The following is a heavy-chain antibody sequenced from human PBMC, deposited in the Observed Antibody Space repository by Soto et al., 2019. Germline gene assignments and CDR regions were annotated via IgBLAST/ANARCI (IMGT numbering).Heavy chain of an antibody. V-gene: IGHV3-30*18. Sequence: PGRSLRLSCAASGFTFSSHCTHWVRQAPGKGLEWVAVISYDGSNEYYAASVKGRFTISRDNSKNTLYLQMNSLRPDDTAVYYCAKARSLEWFTQQGFDYWGEGALVTVSS. CDR2: ISYDGSNE. CDR1: GFTFSSHC. J-gene: IGHJ4*02. CDR3: AKARSLEWFTQQGFDY. D-gene: IGHD3-3*01.